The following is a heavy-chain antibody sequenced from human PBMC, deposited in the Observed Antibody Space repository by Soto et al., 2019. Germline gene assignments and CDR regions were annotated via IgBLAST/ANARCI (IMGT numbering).Heavy chain of an antibody. CDR3: TRAEPLPYYYDSSGYDWFDP. CDR1: GFTFGDYA. J-gene: IGHJ5*02. D-gene: IGHD3-22*01. V-gene: IGHV3-49*03. Sequence: GGSLRLSCTASGFTFGDYAMSWFRQAPGKGLEWVGFIRSKAYGGTTEYAASVKGRFTISRDDSKSIAYLQMNSLKTEDTAVYYCTRAEPLPYYYDSSGYDWFDPWGQGTLVTVSS. CDR2: IRSKAYGGTT.